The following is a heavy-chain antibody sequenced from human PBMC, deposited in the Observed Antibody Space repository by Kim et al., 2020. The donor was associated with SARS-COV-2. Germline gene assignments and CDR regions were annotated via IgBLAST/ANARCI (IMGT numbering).Heavy chain of an antibody. CDR3: AKRGPGPFDY. J-gene: IGHJ4*02. Sequence: RTYYSDSVGGRFTISRDNSKNTVYLQMRSWRVEDTAIYYCAKRGPGPFDYWGQGTLVTVSS. CDR2: RT. D-gene: IGHD3-10*01. V-gene: IGHV3-23*01.